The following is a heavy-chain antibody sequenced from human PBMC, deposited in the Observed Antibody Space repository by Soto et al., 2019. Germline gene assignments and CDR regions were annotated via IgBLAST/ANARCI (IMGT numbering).Heavy chain of an antibody. V-gene: IGHV4-39*01. CDR1: GGSISSSSYY. Sequence: PSETLSLTCTVSGGSISSSSYYWGWIRQPPGKGLEWIGSIYYSGSTYYNPSLKSRVTISVDTSKNQFSLKLSSVTAADTAVYYCARPLEWAYYGMDVWGQGTTVTVSS. CDR3: ARPLEWAYYGMDV. CDR2: IYYSGST. J-gene: IGHJ6*02. D-gene: IGHD1-26*01.